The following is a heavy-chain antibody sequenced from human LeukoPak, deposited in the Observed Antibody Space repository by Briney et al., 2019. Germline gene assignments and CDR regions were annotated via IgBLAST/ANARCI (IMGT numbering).Heavy chain of an antibody. V-gene: IGHV3-21*01. J-gene: IGHJ3*02. D-gene: IGHD3-9*01. Sequence: PGGSLRLSXAASGFTFSSYSMNWVCQAPGKGLEWVSFISSSSSYIYYADSVKGRFTISRDNAKNSLYLQMNSLRAEDTAVYYCARYFDRYDAFDIWGQGTMVTVSS. CDR1: GFTFSSYS. CDR2: ISSSSSYI. CDR3: ARYFDRYDAFDI.